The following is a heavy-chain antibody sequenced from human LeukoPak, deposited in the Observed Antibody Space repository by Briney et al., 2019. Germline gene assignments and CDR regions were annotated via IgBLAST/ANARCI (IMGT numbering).Heavy chain of an antibody. Sequence: GGSLRLSCAASGFTFSSYTLNWVRQAPGKGLEWVSSMSSTSSYISYADSVKGRFTISRDNAKNSLYLQMNSLRVEDTAVYYCARSAVTGPGWIDSWGQGTLVTVSS. CDR3: ARSAVTGPGWIDS. J-gene: IGHJ5*01. CDR1: GFTFSSYT. CDR2: MSSTSSYI. D-gene: IGHD6-19*01. V-gene: IGHV3-21*01.